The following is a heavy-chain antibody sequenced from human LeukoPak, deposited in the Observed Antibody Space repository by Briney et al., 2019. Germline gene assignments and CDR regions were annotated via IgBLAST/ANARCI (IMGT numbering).Heavy chain of an antibody. J-gene: IGHJ4*02. D-gene: IGHD2-15*01. CDR2: IYYSGNT. Sequence: SETLSLTCAVSGGSISTSNSYWGWIRRPPGKGLEWVGSIYYSGNTYYNPSLKSRVTISVDTSKNQFSLILTSVTAADTAVYYCARCLYSATSGLCFDYWGQGTLVTVSS. CDR3: ARCLYSATSGLCFDY. CDR1: GGSISTSNSY. V-gene: IGHV4-39*01.